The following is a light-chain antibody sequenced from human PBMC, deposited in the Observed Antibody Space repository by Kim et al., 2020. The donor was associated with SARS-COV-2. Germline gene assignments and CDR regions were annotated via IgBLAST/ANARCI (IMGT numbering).Light chain of an antibody. V-gene: IGKV4-1*01. Sequence: ANINCKSSQSVLYSSNNKNYLAWYQQKPGQPPKLLIYWASTRESGVHDRFSGSGSGTDFTLTISSLQAEDVAVYYCQQYYSTPPTFGQGTKVDIK. J-gene: IGKJ1*01. CDR2: WAS. CDR1: QSVLYSSNNKNY. CDR3: QQYYSTPPT.